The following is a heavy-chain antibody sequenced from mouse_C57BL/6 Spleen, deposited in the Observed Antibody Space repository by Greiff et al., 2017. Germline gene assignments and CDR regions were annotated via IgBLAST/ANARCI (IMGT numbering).Heavy chain of an antibody. J-gene: IGHJ4*01. V-gene: IGHV1-20*01. CDR3: ARSFARVVNYAMDY. CDR1: GYSFTGYF. D-gene: IGHD1-1*01. CDR2: INPYNGDT. Sequence: EVKLVESGPELVKPGDSVKISCKASGYSFTGYFMNWVMQSHGKSLEWIGRINPYNGDTFYNQKFKGKATLTVDKSSSTAHMELRSLTSADSAVYYGARSFARVVNYAMDYWGQGTSVTVSS.